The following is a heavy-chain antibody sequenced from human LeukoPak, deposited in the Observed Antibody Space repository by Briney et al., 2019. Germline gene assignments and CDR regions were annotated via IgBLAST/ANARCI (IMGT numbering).Heavy chain of an antibody. Sequence: PSETLSLTCTVSGGSICSVGYYWSWIRQHPGKGLEWIGFIYYSGSTYYNPSLKSRVTFSVDTSKNQFSLKLSSVNAADTAVYYCARGVYDYIWGSYRFDYLGRGTLVTVSS. CDR1: GGSICSVGYY. CDR3: ARGVYDYIWGSYRFDY. J-gene: IGHJ4*02. V-gene: IGHV4-31*03. D-gene: IGHD3-16*02. CDR2: IYYSGST.